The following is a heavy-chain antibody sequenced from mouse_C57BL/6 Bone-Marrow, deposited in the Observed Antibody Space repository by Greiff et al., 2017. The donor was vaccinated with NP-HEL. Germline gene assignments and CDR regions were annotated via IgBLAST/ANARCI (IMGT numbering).Heavy chain of an antibody. Sequence: QVQLQQPGAELVMPGASVKLSCKASGYTFTSYWMHWVKQRPGQGLEWIGEIDPSDSYTNYNQKFKGKSTLTVDKSSSTAYMQLSSLTSEDSAVYYCARRGRRDYWGKGTTLTVSS. CDR3: ARRGRRDY. D-gene: IGHD1-1*01. CDR2: IDPSDSYT. V-gene: IGHV1-69*01. J-gene: IGHJ2*01. CDR1: GYTFTSYW.